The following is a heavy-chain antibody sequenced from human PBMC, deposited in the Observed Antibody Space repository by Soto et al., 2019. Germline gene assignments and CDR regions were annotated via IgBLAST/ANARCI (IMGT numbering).Heavy chain of an antibody. J-gene: IGHJ4*02. Sequence: QVQLQESGPGLVKPSATLSLTCTVSGGSISSYYWSWIRQPPGKGLEWIGYIYYSGSTNYNPSLKSRVTISVDTSKCQFSLRLSSVTAADTAVYYCARWYGGSLDYWGQGTLVTVSS. CDR1: GGSISSYY. CDR3: ARWYGGSLDY. D-gene: IGHD3-10*01. V-gene: IGHV4-59*01. CDR2: IYYSGST.